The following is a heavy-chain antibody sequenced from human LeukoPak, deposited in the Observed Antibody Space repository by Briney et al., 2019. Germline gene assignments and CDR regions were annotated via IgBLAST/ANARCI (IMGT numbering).Heavy chain of an antibody. Sequence: SETLSLTCTVSGGSISSGGYYWSWIRQHPGKGLEWIGYIYYSGSTYYNPSLKSRVTISVDTSKNQFSLKLSSVTAADTAVYYCARVIGFPVVPYYFDYWGQGTLVTVSS. CDR3: ARVIGFPVVPYYFDY. J-gene: IGHJ4*02. CDR1: GGSISSGGYY. CDR2: IYYSGST. V-gene: IGHV4-31*03. D-gene: IGHD2-2*01.